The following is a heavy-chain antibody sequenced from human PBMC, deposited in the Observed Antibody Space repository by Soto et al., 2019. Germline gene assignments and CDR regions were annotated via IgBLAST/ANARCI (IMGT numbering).Heavy chain of an antibody. J-gene: IGHJ4*02. D-gene: IGHD6-6*01. Sequence: PGGSLRLSCAASGFTFSSYAMSWVRQAPGKGPEWVSAISGSGGSTYYADSVKGRFTISRDNSKNTLYLQMNSLRAEDTAVYYCAKAYSSSRPGYYFDYWGQGTLVTVSS. CDR3: AKAYSSSRPGYYFDY. V-gene: IGHV3-23*01. CDR1: GFTFSSYA. CDR2: ISGSGGST.